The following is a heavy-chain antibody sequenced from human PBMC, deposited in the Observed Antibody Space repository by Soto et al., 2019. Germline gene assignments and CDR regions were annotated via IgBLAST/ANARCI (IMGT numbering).Heavy chain of an antibody. CDR1: GGTFSSYA. CDR2: IIPIFGTA. J-gene: IGHJ4*02. V-gene: IGHV1-69*01. D-gene: IGHD3-10*01. Sequence: QVQLVQSGAEVKKPGSSVKVSCKASGGTFSSYAISWVRQAPGQGLEWMGGIIPIFGTANYAQKFQGRVTITADEPTSIADRELSSLISVDTAVYYCAGGWSYGFEESRYFDYWGQGTLVTVSS. CDR3: AGGWSYGFEESRYFDY.